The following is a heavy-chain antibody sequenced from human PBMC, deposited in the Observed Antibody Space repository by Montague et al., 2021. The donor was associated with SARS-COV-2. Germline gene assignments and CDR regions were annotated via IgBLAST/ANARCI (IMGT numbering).Heavy chain of an antibody. CDR3: ARLRAGVVQSPILGVGPYYSYYCMDV. Sequence: SETLSLTCAVSGTSFSGYYWNWIRQPPGKGLEWIWDITHGGSTKYNPSLKSRLTISVDTSKNQFSLKLTSVAAADTAVSYCARLRAGVVQSPILGVGPYYSYYCMDVWGKGTTVTVSS. CDR1: GTSFSGYY. CDR2: ITHGGST. J-gene: IGHJ6*04. D-gene: IGHD2-8*02. V-gene: IGHV4-34*01.